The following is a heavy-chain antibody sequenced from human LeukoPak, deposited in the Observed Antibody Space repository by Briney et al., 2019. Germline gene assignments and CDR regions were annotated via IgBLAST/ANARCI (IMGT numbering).Heavy chain of an antibody. CDR3: ATPFRGAARQEY. CDR1: GGTISSSSYY. V-gene: IGHV4-39*01. Sequence: PSETLSLTCTVSGGTISSSSYYWGWIRQPPGKGLEWIGSIYYHGNTYYNPSLRSRVVISADRAKNQFSLDLTSVTAADTAVYYCATPFRGAARQEYWGQGILVTVSS. J-gene: IGHJ4*02. CDR2: IYYHGNT. D-gene: IGHD6-6*01.